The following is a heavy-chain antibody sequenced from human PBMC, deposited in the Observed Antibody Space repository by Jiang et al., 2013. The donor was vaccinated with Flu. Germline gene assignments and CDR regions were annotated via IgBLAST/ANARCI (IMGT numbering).Heavy chain of an antibody. Sequence: LLKPSETLSLTCAVYGGSFSGYYWSWIRQPPGKGLEWIGEINHSGSTNYNPSLKSRVTISVDTSKNQFSLKLSSVTAADTAVYYCARARVRFLEWLGRGWFDPWGQGTLVTVSS. V-gene: IGHV4-34*01. D-gene: IGHD3-3*01. CDR1: GGSFSGYY. CDR3: ARARVRFLEWLGRGWFDP. CDR2: INHSGST. J-gene: IGHJ5*02.